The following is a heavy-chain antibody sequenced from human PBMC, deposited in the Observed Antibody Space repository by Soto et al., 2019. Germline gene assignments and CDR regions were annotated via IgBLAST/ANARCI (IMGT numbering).Heavy chain of an antibody. CDR2: IYYSGST. Sequence: PSETLSLTCTVSGGSISSGGYYWSWIRQHPGKGLEWIGYIYYSGSTYYNPSPKSRVTISVDTSKNQFSLKLSSVTAADTAVYYCARAIVGIFGVVTRYYFDYWGQGTLVTVSS. CDR1: GGSISSGGYY. V-gene: IGHV4-31*03. CDR3: ARAIVGIFGVVTRYYFDY. J-gene: IGHJ4*02. D-gene: IGHD3-3*01.